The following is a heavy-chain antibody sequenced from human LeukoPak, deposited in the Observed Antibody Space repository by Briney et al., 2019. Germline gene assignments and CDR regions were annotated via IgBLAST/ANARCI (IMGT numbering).Heavy chain of an antibody. D-gene: IGHD6-13*01. V-gene: IGHV5-51*01. CDR1: GYSFTSYW. CDR2: IYPGDSDT. J-gene: IGHJ4*02. Sequence: GESPKISCKGSGYSFTSYWIAWVRQMPGKGLEWMGMIYPGDSDTRYSPSFQGQVTISADKSSSTAYLQRSSLKASDTAMYYCARRVGSSSWFFDYWGQGTLVTVSS. CDR3: ARRVGSSSWFFDY.